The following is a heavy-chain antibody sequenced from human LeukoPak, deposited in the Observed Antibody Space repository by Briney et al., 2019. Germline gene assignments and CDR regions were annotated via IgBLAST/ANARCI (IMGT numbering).Heavy chain of an antibody. Sequence: PGGSLRLSCAASGFTFSNYGMNWVRQAPGKGLEWVSFTDTSGNYVYYGDSVKGRFTISRDNAKNLVFLQMNGLRAEDTAVYYCARGRSITLLRGVAISDGLLLWAQGAMVAVSS. CDR1: GFTFSNYG. V-gene: IGHV3-21*01. CDR3: ARGRSITLLRGVAISDGLLL. D-gene: IGHD3-10*01. CDR2: TDTSGNYV. J-gene: IGHJ3*01.